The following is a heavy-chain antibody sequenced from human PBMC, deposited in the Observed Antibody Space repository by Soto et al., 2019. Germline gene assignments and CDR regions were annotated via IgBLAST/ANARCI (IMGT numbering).Heavy chain of an antibody. D-gene: IGHD4-4*01. CDR3: ARHEPSYTYGMTV. CDR2: IRNQSYQETT. CDR1: GFPFDDFA. J-gene: IGHJ6*02. Sequence: GGSLRLSCTGSGFPFDDFAINWVRQAPGKGLEWVGLIRNQSYQETTEYAAAVKGRFTISRDNARNSLYLQMNSLRAEDTAMYYCARHEPSYTYGMTVWGQGTTVTVSS. V-gene: IGHV3-49*04.